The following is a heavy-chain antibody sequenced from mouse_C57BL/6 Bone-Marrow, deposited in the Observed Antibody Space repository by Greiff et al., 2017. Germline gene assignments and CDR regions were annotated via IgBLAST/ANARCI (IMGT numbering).Heavy chain of an antibody. V-gene: IGHV5-6*02. CDR3: ARPKRGNYFDY. CDR1: GFTFSSYG. CDR2: ISSGGSYT. J-gene: IGHJ2*01. Sequence: EVMLVESGGDLVKPGGSLKLSCAASGFTFSSYGMSWVRQTPDKRLEWVATISSGGSYTYYPDSVKGRFTISRDNAKNTLYLQMSSLKSEDTAMYYCARPKRGNYFDYWRQGTTLTVSS.